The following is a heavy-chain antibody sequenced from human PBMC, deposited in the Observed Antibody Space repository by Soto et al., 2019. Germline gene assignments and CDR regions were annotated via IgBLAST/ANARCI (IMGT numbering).Heavy chain of an antibody. J-gene: IGHJ6*02. CDR3: ARQLYYYYGMDV. D-gene: IGHD1-1*01. CDR2: IYYSGST. Sequence: SETLSLTCAVSGYSISSSNWWGWIRQPPGKGLEWIGYIYYSGSTYYNPSLKSRVTMSVDTSKNQFSLKLSSVTAADTAVYYCARQLYYYYGMDVWGQGTTVTVSS. V-gene: IGHV4-28*01. CDR1: GYSISSSNW.